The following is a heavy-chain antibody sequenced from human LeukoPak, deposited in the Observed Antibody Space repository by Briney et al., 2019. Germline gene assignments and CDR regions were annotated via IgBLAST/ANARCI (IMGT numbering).Heavy chain of an antibody. D-gene: IGHD6-19*01. CDR1: GGSFSGYY. V-gene: IGHV4-34*01. J-gene: IGHJ4*02. CDR2: INHSGST. Sequence: SETLSLTCAVYGGSFSGYYWSWIRQPPGKGLEWIGEINHSGSTNYNPSLKSRVTISVDTSKNQFSLKLSSVTAADTAVYYCAREMGSGSEFDFWGQGTLVTVSS. CDR3: AREMGSGSEFDF.